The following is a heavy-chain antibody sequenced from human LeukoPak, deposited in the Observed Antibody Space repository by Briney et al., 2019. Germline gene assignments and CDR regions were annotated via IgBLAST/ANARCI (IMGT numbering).Heavy chain of an antibody. J-gene: IGHJ6*02. CDR1: GYPFTIFD. D-gene: IGHD1-26*01. CDR3: VGGSYLRYYYYYGMDV. V-gene: IGHV1-18*01. CDR2: ISAYNGNT. Sequence: EASVKVSCKASGYPFTIFDINWVRQAPGQGLEWMGWISAYNGNTNYAQKLQGRVTMTTDTSTSTAYMELRSLRSDDTAVYYCVGGSYLRYYYYYGMDVWGQGTTVTVSS.